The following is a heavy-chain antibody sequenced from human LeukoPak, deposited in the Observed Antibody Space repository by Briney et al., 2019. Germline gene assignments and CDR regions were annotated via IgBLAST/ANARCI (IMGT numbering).Heavy chain of an antibody. CDR1: GFTFSDYY. V-gene: IGHV3-11*06. CDR2: ISSSSSYI. Sequence: GGSLRLSCAASGFTFSDYYMSWIRQAPGKGLEWVSYISSSSSYIYYADSVKGRFTISRDNAKNSLYLQMNSLRAEDTAVYYCARVYCSSTSCYPYYYYYMDVWGKGTTVTVSS. CDR3: ARVYCSSTSCYPYYYYYMDV. D-gene: IGHD2-2*01. J-gene: IGHJ6*03.